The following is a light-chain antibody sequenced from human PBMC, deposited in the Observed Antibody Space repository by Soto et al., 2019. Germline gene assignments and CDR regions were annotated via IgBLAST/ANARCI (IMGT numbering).Light chain of an antibody. Sequence: EIVVTQSPATLSLSPGERATLSCRASQSVSSYLAWYQQKPGQAPRLLMYDASNRATGTPARFSGSGSGTAFTLTISSLKPEDFAVYYCQQRSNWPPTFGQGTKLEIK. V-gene: IGKV3-11*01. CDR1: QSVSSY. CDR2: DAS. CDR3: QQRSNWPPT. J-gene: IGKJ2*01.